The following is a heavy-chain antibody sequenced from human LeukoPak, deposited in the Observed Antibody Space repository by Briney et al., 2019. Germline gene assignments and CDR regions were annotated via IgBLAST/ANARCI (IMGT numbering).Heavy chain of an antibody. CDR1: GGSISSSSYY. J-gene: IGHJ4*02. Sequence: PSETLSLTCTVSGGSISSSSYYWGWIRQPPGKGLEWIGSIYYSGSTKYNSSLKSRVTISVDTSKNQFSLKLGSVTAADTAVYYCARGACGGDCYLVWGQGALVTVSS. D-gene: IGHD2-21*02. CDR2: IYYSGST. CDR3: ARGACGGDCYLV. V-gene: IGHV4-39*07.